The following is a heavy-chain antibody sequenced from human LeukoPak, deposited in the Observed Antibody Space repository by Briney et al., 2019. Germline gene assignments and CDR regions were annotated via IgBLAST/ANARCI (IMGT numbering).Heavy chain of an antibody. Sequence: PGGSLRLSCAASGFTFSDYYMSWIRQAPGKGLEWISYISSSGSTISYADSVKGRFTISRGNAKNSLYLQMNSLRAEDTAVYYCASPWIAAAGSAGDYWGQGTLVTVPS. J-gene: IGHJ4*02. V-gene: IGHV3-11*01. CDR2: ISSSGSTI. CDR1: GFTFSDYY. CDR3: ASPWIAAAGSAGDY. D-gene: IGHD6-13*01.